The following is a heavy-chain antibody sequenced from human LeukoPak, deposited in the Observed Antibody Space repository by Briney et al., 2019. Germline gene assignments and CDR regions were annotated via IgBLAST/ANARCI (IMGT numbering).Heavy chain of an antibody. D-gene: IGHD3-22*01. J-gene: IGHJ4*02. CDR2: ISSSSSYT. V-gene: IGHV3-21*01. CDR3: ARMGGYYYDSSGYPNFDY. CDR1: GFTFSSYS. Sequence: GGSLRLSCAASGFTFSSYSMNWVRQAPGKGLEWVSSISSSSSYTYYADSVKGRFTISRDNAKNSLYLQMNSLRAEDTAVYYCARMGGYYYDSSGYPNFDYWGQGTLVTVSS.